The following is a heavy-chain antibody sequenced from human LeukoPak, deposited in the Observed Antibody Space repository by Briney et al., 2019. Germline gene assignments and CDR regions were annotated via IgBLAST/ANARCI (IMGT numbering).Heavy chain of an antibody. J-gene: IGHJ4*02. V-gene: IGHV1-69*05. Sequence: APVKVSCKASGGTFSNYAINWVGQAPGQGLEWVGGILPIFGTANYAQKFQGRVTITTDESTSTAYMELSSLRSEDTAVYYCARTHQGVRYQLTFDYWGQGTLVTVSS. CDR1: GGTFSNYA. CDR2: ILPIFGTA. CDR3: ARTHQGVRYQLTFDY. D-gene: IGHD2-2*01.